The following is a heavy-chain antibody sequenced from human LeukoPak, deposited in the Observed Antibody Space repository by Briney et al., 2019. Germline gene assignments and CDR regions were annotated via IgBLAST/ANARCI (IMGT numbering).Heavy chain of an antibody. CDR3: AKVDYWSPENYFDS. CDR2: ITDDEDT. Sequence: GGSLRLSSVASGFPFRSYAMTWVRQTPGKGLESVSVITDDEDTYYADSVKGRFTISRDNSQNTVFLQMNSLRVEDTAVYYCAKVDYWSPENYFDSWGQGTLVTVSS. V-gene: IGHV3-23*01. D-gene: IGHD1-1*01. J-gene: IGHJ4*02. CDR1: GFPFRSYA.